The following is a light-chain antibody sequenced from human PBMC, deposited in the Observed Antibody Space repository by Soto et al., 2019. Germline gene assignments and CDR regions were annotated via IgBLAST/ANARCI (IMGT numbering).Light chain of an antibody. CDR2: GAS. J-gene: IGKJ4*01. CDR3: QQYGSSPLT. CDR1: QSVSSSY. Sequence: VLTQSPDTLSFSPGERVTLSCRASQSVSSSYLAWYQHKPGQAPRLLMYGASTRATGIPDGFSGSGSGTDFSLTISGLEPEDFAMYYCQQYGSSPLTFGGGTKVDIK. V-gene: IGKV3-20*01.